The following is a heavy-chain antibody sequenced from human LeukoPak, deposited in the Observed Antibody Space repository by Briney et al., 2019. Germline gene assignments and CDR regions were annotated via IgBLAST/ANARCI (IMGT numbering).Heavy chain of an antibody. CDR2: IYTSGST. V-gene: IGHV4-61*02. J-gene: IGHJ6*02. CDR3: ARDPAVAGPDYYYYYGMDV. D-gene: IGHD6-19*01. Sequence: PSETLSLTCTVPGGSISSGSYYWSWIRQPAGKGLEWIGRIYTSGSTNYNPSLKSRVTISVDTSKNQFSLKLSSVTAADTAVYYCARDPAVAGPDYYYYYGMDVWGQGTTVTVSS. CDR1: GGSISSGSYY.